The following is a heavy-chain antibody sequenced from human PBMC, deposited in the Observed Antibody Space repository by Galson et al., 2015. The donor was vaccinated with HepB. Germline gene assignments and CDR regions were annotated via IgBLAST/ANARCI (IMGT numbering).Heavy chain of an antibody. J-gene: IGHJ4*02. V-gene: IGHV1-18*01. D-gene: IGHD3-10*01. CDR2: ISAYNGNT. CDR1: GYTFTNYG. Sequence: SVKVSCKASGYTFTNYGITWVRQAPGQGLEWMGWISAYNGNTHYAQKLQGRVTMTTDTSTSTAYMELRSLRSDDTGVYYCARDLGDYYGSGSQMGGHWGQGTLVTVSS. CDR3: ARDLGDYYGSGSQMGGH.